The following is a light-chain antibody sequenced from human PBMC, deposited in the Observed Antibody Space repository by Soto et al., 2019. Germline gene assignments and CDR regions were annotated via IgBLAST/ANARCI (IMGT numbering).Light chain of an antibody. J-gene: IGKJ1*01. CDR3: QQYTDWPTT. Sequence: EIVMTKSPSTLSVSPGERAILYCWAGQSVRTSVAWYQQRPGQTPRLLSYGASTRPTGVPARFSGGGSGTDFTLTVTSLPSEDFAIYYCQQYTDWPTTFGQGTKVDIK. CDR2: GAS. V-gene: IGKV3-15*01. CDR1: QSVRTS.